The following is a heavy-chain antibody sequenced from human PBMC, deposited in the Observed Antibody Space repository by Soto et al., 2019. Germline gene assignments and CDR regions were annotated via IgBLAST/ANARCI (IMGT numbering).Heavy chain of an antibody. J-gene: IGHJ6*02. V-gene: IGHV3-11*01. CDR3: VRGNYYYGMDV. Sequence: GGSLRLSCTTSGFTFSDYYMTWVRQAPGKGLEWISYMSGSGDAIYYADSVKGRFTISRDNAKNSLHLEMNSLRVEDTAMYYCVRGNYYYGMDVWGQGTSVTVAS. CDR2: MSGSGDAI. CDR1: GFTFSDYY.